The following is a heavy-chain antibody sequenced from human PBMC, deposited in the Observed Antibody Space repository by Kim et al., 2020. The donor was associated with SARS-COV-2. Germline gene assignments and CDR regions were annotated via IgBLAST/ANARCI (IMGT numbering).Heavy chain of an antibody. V-gene: IGHV1-2*02. J-gene: IGHJ5*02. CDR3: ARDSLEPPYNWFDP. Sequence: AQKCKGRVTMTRATSISTAYMELSRLRSDDTAVYYCARDSLEPPYNWFDPWGQGTLVTVSS. D-gene: IGHD1-1*01.